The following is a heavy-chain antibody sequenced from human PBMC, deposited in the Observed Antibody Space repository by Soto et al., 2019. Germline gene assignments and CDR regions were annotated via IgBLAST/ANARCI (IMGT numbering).Heavy chain of an antibody. D-gene: IGHD2-8*01. V-gene: IGHV3-21*01. CDR2: ISSGATYR. J-gene: IGHJ4*02. Sequence: GGSLRLSCAASGFTFSTYDMSWVRQAPGKGLEWVSSISSGATYRYYADSVRGRFTISRDNTKDSLYLQMNSLRAEDTAVYYCASRSCTSGLCPLEFWGQGTLVTVSS. CDR1: GFTFSTYD. CDR3: ASRSCTSGLCPLEF.